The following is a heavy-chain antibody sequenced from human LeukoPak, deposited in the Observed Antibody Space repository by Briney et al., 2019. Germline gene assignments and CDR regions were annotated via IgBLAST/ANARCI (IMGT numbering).Heavy chain of an antibody. CDR2: ISGYNGNT. Sequence: ASVKVSCKASGYTFITYGISWVRQAPGQGLEGVGWISGYNGNTKYAQKLQGRVTLTTDTSTSTAYMELRSLRSDDTAQYYCARDCSGGSCSSDKYYFYALDVWGQGTTLTVSS. CDR3: ARDCSGGSCSSDKYYFYALDV. CDR1: GYTFITYG. J-gene: IGHJ6*02. D-gene: IGHD2-15*01. V-gene: IGHV1-18*01.